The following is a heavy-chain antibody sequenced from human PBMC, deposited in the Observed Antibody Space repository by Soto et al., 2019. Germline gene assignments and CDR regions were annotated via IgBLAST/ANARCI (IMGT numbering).Heavy chain of an antibody. Sequence: SETLSLTCAVSGGSISSSNWWSWVRQPPGKGLEWIGEIYHSGSTNYNPSLKSRVTISVDKSKNQFSLKLSSVTAADTAVYYCALTGTXXSWFDPWGQGTLVTVSS. V-gene: IGHV4-4*02. CDR1: GGSISSSNW. CDR2: IYHSGST. J-gene: IGHJ5*02. CDR3: ALTGTXXSWFDP. D-gene: IGHD1-7*01.